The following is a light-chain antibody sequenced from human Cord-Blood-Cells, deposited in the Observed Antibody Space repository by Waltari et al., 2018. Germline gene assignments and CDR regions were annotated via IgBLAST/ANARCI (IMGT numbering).Light chain of an antibody. J-gene: IGLJ3*02. CDR2: DVS. Sequence: QSALTQPRSVSGSPGLSVTISCTGTSSDVGGYNYVSWYQQHPGKAPKLMIYDVSKLPSGVPGRFTGSKAGNPASLTISGLQAEDEAEYCCCSYAGSYTPWGLGGGTNLTVL. CDR3: CSYAGSYTPWG. CDR1: SSDVGGYNY. V-gene: IGLV2-11*01.